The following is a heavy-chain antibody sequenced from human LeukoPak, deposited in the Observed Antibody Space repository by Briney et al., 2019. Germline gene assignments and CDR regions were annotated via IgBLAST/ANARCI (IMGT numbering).Heavy chain of an antibody. D-gene: IGHD2-2*01. CDR1: GYSFTGYY. V-gene: IGHV1-2*02. J-gene: IGHJ4*02. CDR2: INPNSGGT. Sequence: ASVKVSCKASGYSFTGYYVHWVRQAPGQGLEWMGWINPNSGGTNYAQKFQGRVTMTRDTSISTAYMELSRLRSDDTAVYYCARVKEGRYCSSTSCYAADYWGQGTLVTVSS. CDR3: ARVKEGRYCSSTSCYAADY.